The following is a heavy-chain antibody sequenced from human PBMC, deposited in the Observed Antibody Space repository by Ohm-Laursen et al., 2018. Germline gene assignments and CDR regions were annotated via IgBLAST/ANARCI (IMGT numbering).Heavy chain of an antibody. J-gene: IGHJ4*02. D-gene: IGHD1-1*01. CDR2: ISSSSSYI. Sequence: SLRLSCAASGFTFSSYSMNWVRQAPGKGLEWVSSISSSSSYIYYADSVKGRFTISRDNAKNSLYLQMNSLRAEDTAVYYCARDQYCGNDGYYFDYWGQGTLVTVSS. CDR3: ARDQYCGNDGYYFDY. CDR1: GFTFSSYS. V-gene: IGHV3-21*01.